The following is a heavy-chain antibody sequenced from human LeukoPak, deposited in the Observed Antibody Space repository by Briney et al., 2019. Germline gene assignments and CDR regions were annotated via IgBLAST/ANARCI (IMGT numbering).Heavy chain of an antibody. J-gene: IGHJ4*02. CDR1: GFTFSSYS. Sequence: YPGGSLRLSCAASGFTFSSYSMNWVRQAPGKGLEWVSSISSSSSYIYYADSVKGRFTISRDNAKNSPYLQMNSLRAEDTAVYYCAREPDYGVYAGYFDYWGQGTLATVSS. D-gene: IGHD4-17*01. V-gene: IGHV3-21*01. CDR3: AREPDYGVYAGYFDY. CDR2: ISSSSSYI.